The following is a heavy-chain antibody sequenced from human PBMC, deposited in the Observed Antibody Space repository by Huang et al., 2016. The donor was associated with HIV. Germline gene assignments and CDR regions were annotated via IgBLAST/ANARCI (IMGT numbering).Heavy chain of an antibody. J-gene: IGHJ4*02. CDR1: GFIFSSYW. CDR3: VRDPRIQSWLNYFDY. Sequence: EVQLVESGGGLVQPGGSLRLSCAASGFIFSSYWLHWVRQAPGKGLVWVSRIKSDGSSSGYADSVKGRFTISRDNAKNTLYLQMNRLRAEDTAVYYCVRDPRIQSWLNYFDYWGQGTLVSVSS. D-gene: IGHD3-22*01. CDR2: IKSDGSSS. V-gene: IGHV3-74*01.